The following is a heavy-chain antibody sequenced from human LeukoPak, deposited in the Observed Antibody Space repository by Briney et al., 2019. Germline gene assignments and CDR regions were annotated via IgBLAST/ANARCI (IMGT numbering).Heavy chain of an antibody. Sequence: GGSLRLSCAASGFTFSSYSMNWVRQAPGKGLEWVSYISSSSTIYYADSVKGRFTISRDNAKNSLYLQMNSLRAEDTAVYYCARLLWFGEGDYWGQGTLVTVSS. J-gene: IGHJ4*02. V-gene: IGHV3-48*01. CDR2: ISSSSTI. CDR3: ARLLWFGEGDY. CDR1: GFTFSSYS. D-gene: IGHD3-10*01.